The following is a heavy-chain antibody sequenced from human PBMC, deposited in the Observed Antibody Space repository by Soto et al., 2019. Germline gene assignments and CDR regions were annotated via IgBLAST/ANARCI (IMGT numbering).Heavy chain of an antibody. Sequence: GGSLRLACAASGLTFSSYGMSWVRQSPGKGLEWVSAISGSGGSTYYADSVKGRFTISRDNSKNTLYLQMNSLRAEDTAVYYCANQDFDILTGYWNYLDYCGQGPLVTVSS. CDR1: GLTFSSYG. CDR3: ANQDFDILTGYWNYLDY. CDR2: ISGSGGST. V-gene: IGHV3-23*01. J-gene: IGHJ4*02. D-gene: IGHD3-9*01.